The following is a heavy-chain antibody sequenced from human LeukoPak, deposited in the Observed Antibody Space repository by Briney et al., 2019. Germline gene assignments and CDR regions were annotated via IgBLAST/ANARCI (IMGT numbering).Heavy chain of an antibody. D-gene: IGHD3-22*01. V-gene: IGHV3-23*01. CDR3: ARLPTFYYDSSGYHYDY. J-gene: IGHJ4*02. CDR2: TAGSGISK. CDR1: GFIFSSYP. Sequence: PGGSLRLSCAASGFIFSSYPLNWVRQAPGRGLERASSTAGSGISKDYADSVKGRFTISKDKSKNTLYLQMDNLRAEDTGVYFCARLPTFYYDSSGYHYDYWGQGTLVTVSS.